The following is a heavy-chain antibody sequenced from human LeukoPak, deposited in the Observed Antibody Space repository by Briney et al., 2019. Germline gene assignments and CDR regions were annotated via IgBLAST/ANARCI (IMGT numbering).Heavy chain of an antibody. CDR1: GYTFPSYY. D-gene: IGHD6-19*01. Sequence: DSVKVSCKASGYTFPSYYMHWVRQAPGQGLEWVGIINPSGGSTSYAQKFQGRVTMTRDTSASTLYMELSSLRSEDTAVYYCARERSGWDQYYYYYMDVWGKGTTVTVSS. V-gene: IGHV1-46*01. CDR2: INPSGGST. J-gene: IGHJ6*03. CDR3: ARERSGWDQYYYYYMDV.